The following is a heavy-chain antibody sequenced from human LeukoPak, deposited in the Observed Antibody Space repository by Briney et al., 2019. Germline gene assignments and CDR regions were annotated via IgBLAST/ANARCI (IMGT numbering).Heavy chain of an antibody. Sequence: PGGSLRLSCAASGFTFSSYSMHWVRQAPGKGLEWVAFIRYDGSNKYYADSVKGRFTISRDNSKNTLYLQMNSLRAEDTAVYYCAKVKASLGAKTRGLHYFDYWGQGTLVTVSS. D-gene: IGHD1-26*01. CDR3: AKVKASLGAKTRGLHYFDY. CDR1: GFTFSSYS. CDR2: IRYDGSNK. J-gene: IGHJ4*02. V-gene: IGHV3-30*02.